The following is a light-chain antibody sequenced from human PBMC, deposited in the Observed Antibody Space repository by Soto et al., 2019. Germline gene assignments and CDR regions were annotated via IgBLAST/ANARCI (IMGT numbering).Light chain of an antibody. CDR2: GAS. J-gene: IGKJ1*01. CDR3: QQYGSSGT. CDR1: QSVSSSY. Sequence: EIVLTQSPGTLSLSPGERVTLSCRASQSVSSSYLAWYQQKPGQAPRLLIHGASSRATGIPDRFSGSGSGTDFTLTISRLEPEDFAVYYCQQYGSSGTFGQGTKVDIK. V-gene: IGKV3-20*01.